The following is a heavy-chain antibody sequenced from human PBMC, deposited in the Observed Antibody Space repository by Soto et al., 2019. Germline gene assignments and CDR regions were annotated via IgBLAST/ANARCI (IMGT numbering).Heavy chain of an antibody. J-gene: IGHJ6*02. CDR3: AREKGITIFGVVPSMDV. D-gene: IGHD3-3*01. CDR2: INPNSGGT. CDR1: GYTFTGYY. Sequence: ASVKVSCKASGYTFTGYYMHWVRQAPGQGLEWMGWINPNSGGTNYAQKFQGRVTMTRDTSISTAYMELSRLRSDDTAAYYCAREKGITIFGVVPSMDVWGQGTTVTVSS. V-gene: IGHV1-2*02.